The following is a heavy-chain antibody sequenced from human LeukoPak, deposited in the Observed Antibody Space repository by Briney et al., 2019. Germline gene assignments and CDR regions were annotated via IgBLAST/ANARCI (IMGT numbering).Heavy chain of an antibody. CDR3: ARGGVYCSSVSCSVDY. V-gene: IGHV3-49*03. J-gene: IGHJ4*02. D-gene: IGHD2-2*01. Sequence: GGPLRLSCTASGFTFGDYAMSWFRQAPGKGLEWVGFIRSKPYGGTTEYAAAVKGRFTISRDDSKSIAYLQMNSLKTEDTAVYYCARGGVYCSSVSCSVDYWGQGILVTVSS. CDR2: IRSKPYGGTT. CDR1: GFTFGDYA.